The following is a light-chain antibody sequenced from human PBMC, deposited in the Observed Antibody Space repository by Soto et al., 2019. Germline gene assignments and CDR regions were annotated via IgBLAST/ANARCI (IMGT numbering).Light chain of an antibody. CDR3: SSYTSSSTHV. Sequence: QSALTQPASVSGSPGQSITISCTGTSSDVGAYTFVSWYQQHPDKVPKLMIFDVSRRPSGVSDRFSGSKSGNTASLTISGLQPEDVADYYCSSYTSSSTHVFGSGTKDTVL. CDR2: DVS. V-gene: IGLV2-14*03. CDR1: SSDVGAYTF. J-gene: IGLJ1*01.